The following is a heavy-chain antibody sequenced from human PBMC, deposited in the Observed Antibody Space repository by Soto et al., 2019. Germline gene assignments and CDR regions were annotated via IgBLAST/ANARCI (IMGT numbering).Heavy chain of an antibody. D-gene: IGHD6-6*01. Sequence: GGSLRLSCAASGFTFSSYAMSWVRQAPGKGLEWVSAISGSGGSTYYADSVKGRFTISRDNSKNTLYLQMNSLRAEDTAVYYCAKLPPASVYSSSSGYYYGMDVWGQGTTVTVSS. CDR3: AKLPPASVYSSSSGYYYGMDV. J-gene: IGHJ6*02. V-gene: IGHV3-23*01. CDR2: ISGSGGST. CDR1: GFTFSSYA.